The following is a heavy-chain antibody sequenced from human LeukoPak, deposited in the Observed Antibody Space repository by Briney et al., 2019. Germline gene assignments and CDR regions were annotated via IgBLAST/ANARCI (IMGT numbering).Heavy chain of an antibody. J-gene: IGHJ3*02. D-gene: IGHD5-18*01. CDR1: GFTFSSYG. Sequence: PGGSLRLSCAASGFTFSSYGMHWVRQAPGKGLEWVALIRYDGSNKYYADSVKGRFTISRDNSKNTLYLQMNSLRAEDTAVYYCAKGDTAMVRRAFDIWGQGTMVTVSS. V-gene: IGHV3-30*02. CDR2: IRYDGSNK. CDR3: AKGDTAMVRRAFDI.